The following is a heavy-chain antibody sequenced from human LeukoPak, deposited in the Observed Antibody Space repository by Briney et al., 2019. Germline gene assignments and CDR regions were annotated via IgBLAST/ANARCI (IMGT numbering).Heavy chain of an antibody. J-gene: IGHJ4*02. V-gene: IGHV4-61*10. CDR1: GGSISSGSYY. CDR3: ARSYTFYFDY. D-gene: IGHD2/OR15-2a*01. CDR2: MYSSGGT. Sequence: PSETLSLTCTVSGGSISSGSYYWSWIRQPAGKGLQWIGHMYSSGGTNYNPSLRSRVTISVDTSKNQFSLKLTSVTAADTAVYYCARSYTFYFDYWGQGTLVTVSS.